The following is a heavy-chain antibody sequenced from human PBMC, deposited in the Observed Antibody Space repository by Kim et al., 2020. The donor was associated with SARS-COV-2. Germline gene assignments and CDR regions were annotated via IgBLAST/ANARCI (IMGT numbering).Heavy chain of an antibody. CDR3: ARDALRLTQTSYYDFWSGYYDYFDY. CDR2: IIPIFGTA. Sequence: SVKVSCKASGGTFSSYAISWVRQAPGQGLEWMGGIIPIFGTANYAQKFQGRVTITADESTSTAYMELSSLRSEDTAVYYCARDALRLTQTSYYDFWSGYYDYFDYWGQGTLVTVSS. V-gene: IGHV1-69*13. CDR1: GGTFSSYA. D-gene: IGHD3-3*01. J-gene: IGHJ4*02.